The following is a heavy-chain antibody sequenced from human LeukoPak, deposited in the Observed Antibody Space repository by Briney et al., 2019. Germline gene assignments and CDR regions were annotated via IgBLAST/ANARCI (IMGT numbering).Heavy chain of an antibody. D-gene: IGHD4-17*01. V-gene: IGHV3-23*01. CDR2: ISGSSGLT. CDR3: AHRGESASYGDYRFDY. J-gene: IGHJ4*02. CDR1: GFTFSNYA. Sequence: GGSLRLSCAASGFTFSNYAMSWVRQAPGRGLEWVSAISGSSGLTYYADSVKGRFTISRDNSKNTLFLQMNSLRAEDTAVYYCAHRGESASYGDYRFDYWGQGTLVTVSS.